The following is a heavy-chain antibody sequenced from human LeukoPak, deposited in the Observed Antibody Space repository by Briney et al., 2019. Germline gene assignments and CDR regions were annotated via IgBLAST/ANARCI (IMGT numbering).Heavy chain of an antibody. V-gene: IGHV4-4*09. CDR1: NDSISDYY. J-gene: IGHJ6*03. D-gene: IGHD3-10*01. Sequence: PSETLSLTCTVSNDSISDYYWSWIRQPPGKGLEWIGYIYASGRTDYSTSLKSRVTMSLDTSKNQFSLRLRSVTAADTAVYYCARYVTEVVRGVPPGRYYLYYMDVWGKGTTVTVSS. CDR2: IYASGRT. CDR3: ARYVTEVVRGVPPGRYYLYYMDV.